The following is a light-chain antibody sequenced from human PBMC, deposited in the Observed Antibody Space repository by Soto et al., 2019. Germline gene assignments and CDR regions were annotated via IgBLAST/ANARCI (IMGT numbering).Light chain of an antibody. CDR2: EVS. V-gene: IGLV2-14*01. Sequence: QSALTQPVSVSGSPGQSITISCTGTSSDVGYYNFVSWYQQHPGKAPKLIIYEVSNRPSGVSNRFSASKSGNTASLTISGLQAEDEADYHCSSYSGSTAFYVFGTGTKVTVL. J-gene: IGLJ1*01. CDR1: SSDVGYYNF. CDR3: SSYSGSTAFYV.